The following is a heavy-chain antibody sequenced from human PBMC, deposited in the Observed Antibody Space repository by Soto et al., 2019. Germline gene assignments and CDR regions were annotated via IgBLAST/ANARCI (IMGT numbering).Heavy chain of an antibody. CDR3: ARDDKGGPYYYYYGMDV. J-gene: IGHJ6*02. CDR1: GFTVSSNY. Sequence: PGXSLRLSCAASGFTVSSNYISWVRQAPGKGLEWVSVIYSGGSTYYADSVKGRFTISRDNSKNTLYLQMNSLRAEDTAVYYCARDDKGGPYYYYYGMDVWGQGTTVTVSS. CDR2: IYSGGST. D-gene: IGHD3-16*01. V-gene: IGHV3-53*01.